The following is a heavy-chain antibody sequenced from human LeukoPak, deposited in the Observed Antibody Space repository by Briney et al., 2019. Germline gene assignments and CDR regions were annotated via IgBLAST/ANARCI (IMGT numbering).Heavy chain of an antibody. D-gene: IGHD3-22*01. CDR1: GGSFSGYY. J-gene: IGHJ6*02. V-gene: IGHV4-34*01. CDR3: ARGRGSSGYYYYYYGMDV. Sequence: PSETLSLTCAVYGGSFSGYYWSWIRQPPGKGLEWIGEINHSGSTNYNPSLKSRVTISVDTSKNQFSLKLSSVTAADTAVYYCARGRGSSGYYYYYYGMDVWGQGTTVTVSS. CDR2: INHSGST.